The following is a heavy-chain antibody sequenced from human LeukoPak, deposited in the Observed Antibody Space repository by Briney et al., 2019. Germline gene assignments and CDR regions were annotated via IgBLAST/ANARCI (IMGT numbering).Heavy chain of an antibody. J-gene: IGHJ4*02. CDR1: GGSTSSYY. Sequence: SETLSLTCTVSGGSTSSYYWSWIRQPPGKGLEWIGYIYYSGSTNYNPSLKSRVTISVDTSKNQFSLKLSSVTAADTAVYYCARVNNWNYDFDYWGQGTLVTVSS. V-gene: IGHV4-59*01. CDR3: ARVNNWNYDFDY. CDR2: IYYSGST. D-gene: IGHD1-7*01.